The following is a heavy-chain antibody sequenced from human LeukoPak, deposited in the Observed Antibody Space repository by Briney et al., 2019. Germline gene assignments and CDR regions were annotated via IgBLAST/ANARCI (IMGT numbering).Heavy chain of an antibody. J-gene: IGHJ3*02. CDR1: VGPLSGYY. CDR3: ARGRTAMGFDI. CDR2: INHSGST. Sequence: SETLSLTCAVYVGPLSGYYWSWIRQPPGKGLEWIGEINHSGSTNYNPSLKSRVTISVDTSKNQFSLKLSSVTAADTAVYYCARGRTAMGFDIWGQGTMVIVSS. V-gene: IGHV4-34*01. D-gene: IGHD5-18*01.